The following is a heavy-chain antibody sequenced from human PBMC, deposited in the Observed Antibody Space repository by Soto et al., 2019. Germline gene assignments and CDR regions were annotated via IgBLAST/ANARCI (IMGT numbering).Heavy chain of an antibody. CDR2: VNTDGGTS. D-gene: IGHD2-2*01. Sequence: EVQLVESGGDLVRPGGSLRLSCAASGFTFSGHWMHWDRQVPGKGLEWVSRVNTDGGTSAYADSVKGRFTISRENAKNTRYLQMSGLRAGDAAVYYCAREAGYCSRTSCYRRAFDTWGQGTTVIVSS. J-gene: IGHJ3*02. V-gene: IGHV3-74*03. CDR3: AREAGYCSRTSCYRRAFDT. CDR1: GFTFSGHW.